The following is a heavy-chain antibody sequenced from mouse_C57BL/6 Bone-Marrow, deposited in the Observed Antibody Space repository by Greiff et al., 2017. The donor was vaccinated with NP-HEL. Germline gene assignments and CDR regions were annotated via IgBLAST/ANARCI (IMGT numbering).Heavy chain of an antibody. CDR2: INPGGGGT. D-gene: IGHD4-1*01. CDR1: GYAFTNYL. Sequence: VQLQQSGAELVRPGTSVKVSCKASGYAFTNYLKEWVQKRPGQGLEWFGVINPGGGGTTSTEKLNGKATLTADKSSSTADMQISSLTSEDSAVYFCARSGTAWFAYWGQGTLVTVSA. J-gene: IGHJ3*01. CDR3: ARSGTAWFAY. V-gene: IGHV1-54*01.